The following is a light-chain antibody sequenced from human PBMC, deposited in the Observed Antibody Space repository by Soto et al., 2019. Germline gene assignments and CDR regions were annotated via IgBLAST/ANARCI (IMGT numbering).Light chain of an antibody. CDR2: DVS. CDR1: SSDVGAYNF. J-gene: IGLJ1*01. CDR3: SSYTVSSTYV. V-gene: IGLV2-14*03. Sequence: QSALTQPASVSGSPGQSIAISCTGTSSDVGAYNFVSWYQQHPARAPKLIIYDVSNRLSGVSNRFSGSKSGNTASLTISGLQAEDEADYYCSSYTVSSTYVFGGGTKLTVL.